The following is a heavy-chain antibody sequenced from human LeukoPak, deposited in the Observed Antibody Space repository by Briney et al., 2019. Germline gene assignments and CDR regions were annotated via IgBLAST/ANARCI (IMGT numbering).Heavy chain of an antibody. V-gene: IGHV4-39*02. CDR1: GGSISSSSYY. CDR3: ARDRGVVTATDAFDI. CDR2: IYYSGST. Sequence: PSETLSLTCTVSGGSISSSSYYWGWIRQPPGKGLEWIGSIYYSGSTYYNPSLKSRVTISVDTSKNQFSLKLSSVTAADTAVYYCARDRGVVTATDAFDIWGQGTMVTVSS. D-gene: IGHD2-21*02. J-gene: IGHJ3*02.